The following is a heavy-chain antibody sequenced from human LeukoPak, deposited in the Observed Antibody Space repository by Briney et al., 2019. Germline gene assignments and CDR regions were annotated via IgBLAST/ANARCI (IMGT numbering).Heavy chain of an antibody. CDR3: AKDVYYYDSSAYSSLDY. D-gene: IGHD3-22*01. CDR2: IQYDGSNK. Sequence: PGGSLRLSCAASGFTFSSFGMHSVRQAPGKGLEWVAFIQYDGSNKYYADSVKGRFTISRDNSRNTLYLQMNSLRAEDTAVYYCAKDVYYYDSSAYSSLDYWGQGTLVTVSS. CDR1: GFTFSSFG. J-gene: IGHJ4*02. V-gene: IGHV3-30*02.